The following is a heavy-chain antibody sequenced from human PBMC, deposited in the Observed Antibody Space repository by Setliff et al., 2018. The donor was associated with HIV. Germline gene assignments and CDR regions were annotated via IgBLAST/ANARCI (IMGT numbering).Heavy chain of an antibody. CDR1: GGHYTSRSYY. D-gene: IGHD3-3*01. V-gene: IGHV4-39*01. CDR2: MFYSGIT. Sequence: PSESLSLTCTVSGGHYTSRSYYWGWIRQPPGKGLEWIGRMFYSGITYYHPSLKSRVTISVDTSNNQFSLNLTAVTAEDTAVYYCARSKTFYDCWGGYYTHGAFKIWGLGTMVTVSS. CDR3: ARSKTFYDCWGGYYTHGAFKI. J-gene: IGHJ3*02.